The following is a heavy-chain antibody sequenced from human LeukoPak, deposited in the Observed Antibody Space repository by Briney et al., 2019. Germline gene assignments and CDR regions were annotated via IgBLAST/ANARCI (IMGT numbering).Heavy chain of an antibody. CDR2: INHSGST. Sequence: SETLSLTCAVYGGSFSGYYWSWIRQPPGKALEWIGEINHSGSTNYNPSLKSRVTISVDTSKNQFSLKLSSVTAADTAVYYCASVYGSGRNNWFDPWGQGTLVTVSS. J-gene: IGHJ5*02. CDR1: GGSFSGYY. V-gene: IGHV4-34*01. CDR3: ASVYGSGRNNWFDP. D-gene: IGHD3-10*01.